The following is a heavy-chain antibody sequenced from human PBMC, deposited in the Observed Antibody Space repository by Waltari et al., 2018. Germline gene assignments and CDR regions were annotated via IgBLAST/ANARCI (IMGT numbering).Heavy chain of an antibody. CDR1: GFNFSNYA. V-gene: IGHV3-23*01. D-gene: IGHD6-19*01. CDR2: RSGTGDYT. J-gene: IGHJ4*02. Sequence: EVQLLESGGDLEQPGGSLRISCVGSGFNFSNYAMNWVRQAPGKGRGWGSTRSGTGDYTYYADSVKGRCTISRDNSKNTVVRHMNNLRVEDTAIYFCAKDQAEWLVLDGYFDSWGQGTPVTVSS. CDR3: AKDQAEWLVLDGYFDS.